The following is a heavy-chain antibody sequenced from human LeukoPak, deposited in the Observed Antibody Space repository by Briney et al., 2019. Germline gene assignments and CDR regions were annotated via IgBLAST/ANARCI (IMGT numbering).Heavy chain of an antibody. CDR2: ISGSGGST. D-gene: IGHD2/OR15-2a*01. CDR3: AKDIRGVVPFVRFDY. Sequence: PGGSLRLSCAASGFTFSSYAMSWVRQAPGKGLEWVSAISGSGGSTYYADAVKGRFTISRDNSKNTLDLQMNSLRAEDTAVYYCAKDIRGVVPFVRFDYWGQGTLVTVCS. CDR1: GFTFSSYA. V-gene: IGHV3-23*01. J-gene: IGHJ4*02.